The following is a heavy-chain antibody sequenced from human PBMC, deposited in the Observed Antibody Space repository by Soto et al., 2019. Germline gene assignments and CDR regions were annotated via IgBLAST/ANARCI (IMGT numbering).Heavy chain of an antibody. Sequence: EVQLLESGGGLVQPGGSLRLSCAASGFTFSSYAMRWVRQAPVKGLEWVSAISGSGGSTYYADSVKGRFTISRDNSKNTLYLQMNSLRAEDTAVYYCARRGSGSYYDYWGQGTVVIVSS. J-gene: IGHJ4*02. V-gene: IGHV3-23*01. CDR1: GFTFSSYA. CDR3: ARRGSGSYYDY. D-gene: IGHD1-26*01. CDR2: ISGSGGST.